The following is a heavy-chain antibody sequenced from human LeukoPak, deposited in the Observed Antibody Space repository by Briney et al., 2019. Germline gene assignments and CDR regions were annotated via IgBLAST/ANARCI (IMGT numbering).Heavy chain of an antibody. D-gene: IGHD2-15*01. CDR2: IYYSGST. Sequence: LETLSLTCTVSGGSISSSSYYWGWIRQPPGKGLEWIGRIYYSGSTYYNPSLKSRVTISVDTSKNQFSLKLSSVTAADTAVYYCARLLGYCSGGGCYSDYWGQGTLVTVSS. CDR3: ARLLGYCSGGGCYSDY. V-gene: IGHV4-39*01. J-gene: IGHJ4*02. CDR1: GGSISSSSYY.